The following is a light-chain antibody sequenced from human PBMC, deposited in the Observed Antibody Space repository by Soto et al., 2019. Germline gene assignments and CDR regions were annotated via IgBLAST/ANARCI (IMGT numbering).Light chain of an antibody. J-gene: IGKJ1*01. CDR1: QSVSSSY. CDR2: GAS. CDR3: QQYGSSWT. Sequence: EIVLTQSPGTLSLSPGERATLSCRASQSVSSSYLAWYQQKPGQAPRLLIYGASSRATGIPDRFSGSGSGTDFTLTISGLEPEDFAVYYCQQYGSSWTVGQGTKVEIK. V-gene: IGKV3-20*01.